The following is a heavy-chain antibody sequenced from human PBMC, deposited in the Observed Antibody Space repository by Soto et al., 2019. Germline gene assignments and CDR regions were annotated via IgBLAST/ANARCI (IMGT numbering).Heavy chain of an antibody. CDR3: ARTDYTILRPTSYYYMDV. Sequence: PSETLSLTCTVSGGSISSYYWSWIRQPPGKGLEWIGYIFYSGSTNYSPSLTSRVTISVDTSMNQFSLKLTSVTTADTAVYYCARTDYTILRPTSYYYMDVWGRGTTVTVSS. V-gene: IGHV4-59*01. CDR1: GGSISSYY. J-gene: IGHJ6*03. D-gene: IGHD3-3*01. CDR2: IFYSGST.